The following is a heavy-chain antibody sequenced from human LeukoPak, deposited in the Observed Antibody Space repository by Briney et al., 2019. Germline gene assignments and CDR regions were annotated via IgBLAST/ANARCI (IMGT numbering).Heavy chain of an antibody. CDR2: INHSGST. D-gene: IGHD3-10*01. V-gene: IGHV4-34*01. CDR1: GGSSSGYY. J-gene: IGHJ4*02. Sequence: SETLSLTCAVYGGSSSGYYWSWIRQPPGKGLEWIGEINHSGSTNYNPSLKSRVTISVDTSKNQFSLELSSVTAADTAVYYCASSRAGTWSYFDYWGQGTLVAVSS. CDR3: ASSRAGTWSYFDY.